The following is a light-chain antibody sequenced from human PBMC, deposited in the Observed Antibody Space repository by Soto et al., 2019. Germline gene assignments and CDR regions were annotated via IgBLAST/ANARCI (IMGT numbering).Light chain of an antibody. CDR1: SSDVGSYNL. V-gene: IGLV2-23*02. Sequence: QSALTQPASVSGSPGQSITISCTGTSSDVGSYNLVSWYQQHTGKAPKLMIYEVSKRPSGVSNRFSGSKSGNTASLTISGLQAEDEADYYCCSYAGTSFWVFGGGTKLTVL. CDR3: CSYAGTSFWV. CDR2: EVS. J-gene: IGLJ3*02.